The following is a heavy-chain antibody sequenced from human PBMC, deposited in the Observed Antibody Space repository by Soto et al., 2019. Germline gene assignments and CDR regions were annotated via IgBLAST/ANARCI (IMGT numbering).Heavy chain of an antibody. CDR2: LNSDGTIT. CDR1: GFTFSRYW. J-gene: IGHJ5*02. D-gene: IGHD3-16*01. V-gene: IGHV3-74*01. CDR3: PREVIGITVDL. Sequence: DVQLVESGGTLVQPGGSLGVSCAASGFTFSRYWMHWVRQTPGEGLVWVSRLNSDGTITNYADSVKGRFTISRDNAKNTLYLQMNNLRAEDTAVYYCPREVIGITVDLWGQGTLVTVSS.